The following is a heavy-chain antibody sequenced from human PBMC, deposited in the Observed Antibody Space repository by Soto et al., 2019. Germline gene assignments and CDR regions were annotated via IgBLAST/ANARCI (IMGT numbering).Heavy chain of an antibody. J-gene: IGHJ5*02. Sequence: EVQLLESGGGLVQPGGSLRLSCAASGFTFSSYAMTWFRQAPGKGLEWVSAIYSSGATYYADSVKGRFTISRDNSKNTRYLQVNFLRAEDTDVYYCSKTLGPTAIHPFSWCRGTLITVSS. CDR2: IYSSGAT. V-gene: IGHV3-23*01. CDR1: GFTFSSYA. CDR3: SKTLGPTAIHPFS. D-gene: IGHD2-2*02.